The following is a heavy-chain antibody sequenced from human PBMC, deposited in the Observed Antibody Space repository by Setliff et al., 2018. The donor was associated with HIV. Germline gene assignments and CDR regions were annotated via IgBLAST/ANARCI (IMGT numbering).Heavy chain of an antibody. J-gene: IGHJ1*01. CDR2: IIPILGVP. D-gene: IGHD3-10*01. CDR1: GGPFTSSS. Sequence: ASVKVSCKASGGPFTSSSIGWVRQAPGQGLEWMGRIIPILGVPRYAQKFQGRVTITADKSTSTSYVRLSSLRAEDTAVYYCARVVVRGVTFIAEYFQHWGQGTLVTV. V-gene: IGHV1-69*02. CDR3: ARVVVRGVTFIAEYFQH.